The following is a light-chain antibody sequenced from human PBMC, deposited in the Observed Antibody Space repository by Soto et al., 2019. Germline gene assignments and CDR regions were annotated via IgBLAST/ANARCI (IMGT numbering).Light chain of an antibody. CDR3: QQYGSSPTT. CDR2: GTS. J-gene: IGKJ5*01. Sequence: EIVLKQSPATLSLSAGERATLSSRASQSVGTFFAWYQQKHGQAPRVXIYGTSKRATGIPDRFSGSGSGTDFTLTISRLEPEDFAVYYCQQYGSSPTTFGQGTRLEI. V-gene: IGKV3-20*01. CDR1: QSVGTF.